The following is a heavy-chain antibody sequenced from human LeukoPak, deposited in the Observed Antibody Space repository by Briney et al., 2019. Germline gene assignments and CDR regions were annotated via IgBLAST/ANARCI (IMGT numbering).Heavy chain of an antibody. CDR1: GFTFSSYA. Sequence: GGSLRLSCAASGFTFSSYAMNWVRQAPGKGLEWVSGISGSGSSTYYADSVKGRFTISRDNSKDTLYLQMNSLRVEDTAVYYCAKDRSPGIAVRPFDYWGQGTLVTVSS. D-gene: IGHD6-6*01. CDR3: AKDRSPGIAVRPFDY. V-gene: IGHV3-23*01. CDR2: ISGSGSST. J-gene: IGHJ4*02.